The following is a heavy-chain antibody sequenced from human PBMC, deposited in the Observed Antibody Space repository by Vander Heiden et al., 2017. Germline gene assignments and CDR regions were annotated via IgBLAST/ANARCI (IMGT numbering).Heavy chain of an antibody. Sequence: EVQLVESGGVVVQPGGSLRLSCAASGFTFDDYTMHWVRQAPGKGLELVSLISWDGGSTYYADSVKGRFTISRDNSKNSLYLQMNSLRTEDTALYYCAKAGRWLQLPLPDYWGQGTLVTVSS. V-gene: IGHV3-43*01. CDR1: GFTFDDYT. J-gene: IGHJ4*02. CDR2: ISWDGGST. CDR3: AKAGRWLQLPLPDY. D-gene: IGHD5-12*01.